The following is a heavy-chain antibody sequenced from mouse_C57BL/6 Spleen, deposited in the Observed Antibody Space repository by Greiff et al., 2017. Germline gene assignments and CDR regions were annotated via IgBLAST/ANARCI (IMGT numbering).Heavy chain of an antibody. J-gene: IGHJ2*01. V-gene: IGHV1-52*01. Sequence: QVQLQQPGAELVRPGSSVKLSCKASGYTFTSYWMHWVKQRPIQGLEWIGNIDPSDSETHYNQKFKDKATLTVDKSSSTAYMQLSSLTSEASAVYYCARWGTVVADYWGQGTTLTVSS. CDR2: IDPSDSET. CDR1: GYTFTSYW. CDR3: ARWGTVVADY. D-gene: IGHD1-1*01.